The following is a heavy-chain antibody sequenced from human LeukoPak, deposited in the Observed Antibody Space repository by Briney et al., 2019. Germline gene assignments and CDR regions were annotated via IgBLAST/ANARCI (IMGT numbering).Heavy chain of an antibody. V-gene: IGHV1-46*01. J-gene: IGHJ4*02. CDR1: GYTFTSNY. Sequence: ASVKVSCKAFGYTFTSNYMHWVRQAPGQGPEWMGVISPSGGSTTYAQKFQGRVTMTRDTSTSTAYMELSRLRSDDTAVYYCARDSGYCSGGSCWYFDYWGQGTLVTVSS. CDR2: ISPSGGST. CDR3: ARDSGYCSGGSCWYFDY. D-gene: IGHD2-15*01.